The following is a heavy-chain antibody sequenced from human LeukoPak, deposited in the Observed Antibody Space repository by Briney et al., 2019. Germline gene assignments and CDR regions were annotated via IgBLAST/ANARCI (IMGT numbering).Heavy chain of an antibody. CDR2: IYTSGST. CDR3: ARGSSSWCYFDY. Sequence: SETLSLTCTVSGGSISSYYWSWIRQPAGKGLEWIGRIYTSGSTNYNPSLKSRATMSVDTSKNQFSLKLSSVTAADTAVYYCARGSSSWCYFDYWGQGTLVTVSS. D-gene: IGHD6-13*01. CDR1: GGSISSYY. V-gene: IGHV4-4*07. J-gene: IGHJ4*02.